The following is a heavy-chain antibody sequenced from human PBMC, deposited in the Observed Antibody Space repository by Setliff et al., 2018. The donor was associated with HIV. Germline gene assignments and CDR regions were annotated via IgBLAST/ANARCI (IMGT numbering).Heavy chain of an antibody. CDR2: VIPDTGKT. Sequence: ASVKVSCKASGYSFSEYYTHWVRQAPGQGLEWMGWVIPDTGKTYYAQKFQGRVTMTSDASINTAYLEVNRLTSDDTAIYFCARDLAYCSGGSCYRPFLYYFYYMDVWGNGTTVTVSS. CDR1: GYSFSEYY. V-gene: IGHV1-2*02. D-gene: IGHD2-15*01. CDR3: ARDLAYCSGGSCYRPFLYYFYYMDV. J-gene: IGHJ6*03.